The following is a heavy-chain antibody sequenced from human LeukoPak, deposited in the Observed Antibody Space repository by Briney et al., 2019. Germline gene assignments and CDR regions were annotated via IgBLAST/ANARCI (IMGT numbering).Heavy chain of an antibody. CDR1: GFTFSSYS. Sequence: GGSLRLSCAASGFTFSSYSMNWVRQAPGKGLEWVSYISSSSSTIYYADSVKGRFTISRDNAKNSLYLQMNSLRAEDTAVYYCERSLPNYYDSSGSHAFDIWGKGTTVTVSS. V-gene: IGHV3-48*01. J-gene: IGHJ3*02. CDR3: ERSLPNYYDSSGSHAFDI. CDR2: ISSSSSTI. D-gene: IGHD3-22*01.